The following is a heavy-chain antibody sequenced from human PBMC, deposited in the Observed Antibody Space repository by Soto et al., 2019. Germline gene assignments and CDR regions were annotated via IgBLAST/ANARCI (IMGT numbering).Heavy chain of an antibody. J-gene: IGHJ5*02. Sequence: PSETLSLTCTVSGGSISSYYWSWIRQPPGKGLEWIGYIYYSGSTNYNPSLKSRVTISVDTSKNQFSLKLSSVTAADTAVYYCARVTSIAALGWFDPWGEGTLVTVS. CDR3: ARVTSIAALGWFDP. CDR2: IYYSGST. V-gene: IGHV4-59*01. CDR1: GGSISSYY. D-gene: IGHD6-6*01.